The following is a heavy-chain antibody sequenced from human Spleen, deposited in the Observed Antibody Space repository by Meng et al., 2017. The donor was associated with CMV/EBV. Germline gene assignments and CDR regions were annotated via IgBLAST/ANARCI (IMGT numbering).Heavy chain of an antibody. CDR2: ISWNSFTI. D-gene: IGHD3-10*01. V-gene: IGHV3-9*01. CDR3: GKEVERGALDY. CDR1: GFTFSNYW. Sequence: SLKISCTASGFTFSNYWMSWVRQAPGKGLEWVSAISWNSFTIVYADSVRGRFTISRDNAQKSLYLQMNSLRAEDTALYYCGKEVERGALDYWGQGTLVTVSS. J-gene: IGHJ4*02.